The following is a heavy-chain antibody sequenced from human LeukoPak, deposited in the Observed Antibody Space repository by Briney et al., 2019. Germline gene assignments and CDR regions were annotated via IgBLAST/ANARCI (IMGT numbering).Heavy chain of an antibody. CDR3: ARSYYGDYYMDV. Sequence: SVKVSCKASGGTFSSYAISWVRQAPGQGLEWMGRIIPIIGTANYAQKFQGRVTITTDESTSTAYMELSSLRSEDTAVYYCARSYYGDYYMDVWGKGTTVTVSS. D-gene: IGHD4-17*01. CDR1: GGTFSSYA. V-gene: IGHV1-69*05. CDR2: IIPIIGTA. J-gene: IGHJ6*03.